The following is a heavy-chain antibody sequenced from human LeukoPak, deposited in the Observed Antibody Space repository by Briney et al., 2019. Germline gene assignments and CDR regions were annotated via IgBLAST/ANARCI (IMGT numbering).Heavy chain of an antibody. Sequence: GSLRLSCAASGFTFSSYGMHWVRQAPGKGLEWVAVIWYGGSNKYYADSVKGRFTISRDNSKNTLYLQMNSLRAEDTAVYYCAKNPHPYSGYDVTFYYFDYWGQGTLVTVSS. J-gene: IGHJ4*02. CDR3: AKNPHPYSGYDVTFYYFDY. D-gene: IGHD5-12*01. CDR2: IWYGGSNK. V-gene: IGHV3-33*06. CDR1: GFTFSSYG.